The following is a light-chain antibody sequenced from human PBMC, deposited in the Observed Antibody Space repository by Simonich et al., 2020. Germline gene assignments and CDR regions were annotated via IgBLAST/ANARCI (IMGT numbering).Light chain of an antibody. CDR2: DVS. V-gene: IGLV2-14*01. Sequence: QSALTQPASVSGSPGQSITISCTGTSSDVGGYNYVSWYQPHPGKAPKLMIYDVSKRPSGVANRFSGSTSGNTASLTISGLQAEDEADYYCSSYTSSSIVVFGGGTKLTVL. CDR1: SSDVGGYNY. CDR3: SSYTSSSIVV. J-gene: IGLJ2*01.